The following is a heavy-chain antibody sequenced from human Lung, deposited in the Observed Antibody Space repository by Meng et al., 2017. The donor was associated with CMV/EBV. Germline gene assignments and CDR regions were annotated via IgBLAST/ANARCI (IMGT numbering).Heavy chain of an antibody. Sequence: SVXVSXXASGYTFTGYYMHWVRQAPGQGLEWMGWINPNSGGTNYEQKFQGRVTMTRDTSISTDYMELSRLRSADTAVYYCARNRAGLHTEGNDYWGQGTLVTVSS. CDR2: INPNSGGT. CDR1: GYTFTGYY. CDR3: ARNRAGLHTEGNDY. J-gene: IGHJ4*02. V-gene: IGHV1-2*02. D-gene: IGHD5-24*01.